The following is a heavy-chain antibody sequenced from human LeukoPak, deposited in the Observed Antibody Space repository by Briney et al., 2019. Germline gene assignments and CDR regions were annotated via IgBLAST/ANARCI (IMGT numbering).Heavy chain of an antibody. CDR2: FDPEDGET. Sequence: ASVKVSCKVSGYTLTELSMHWVRQAPGKGHEWMGGFDPEDGETIYAQKFQGRVTMTEDTSTDTAYMELSSLRSEDTAVYYCATSHIVVVPAAMRAFDIWGQGTMVTVSS. CDR3: ATSHIVVVPAAMRAFDI. D-gene: IGHD2-2*01. J-gene: IGHJ3*02. V-gene: IGHV1-24*01. CDR1: GYTLTELS.